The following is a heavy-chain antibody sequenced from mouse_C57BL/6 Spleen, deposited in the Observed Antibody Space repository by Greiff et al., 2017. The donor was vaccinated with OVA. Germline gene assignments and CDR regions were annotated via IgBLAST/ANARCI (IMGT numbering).Heavy chain of an antibody. D-gene: IGHD2-4*01. CDR1: GYTFTSYW. CDR2: IDPSDSYT. CDR3: ARRDDYDEGGYAMDY. Sequence: QVQLQQPGAELVKPGASVKLSCKASGYTFTSYWMQWVKQRPGQGLEWIGEIDPSDSYTNYNQKFKGKATLTVDTSSSTAYMQLSSLTSEDSAVYYCARRDDYDEGGYAMDYWGQGTSVTVSS. V-gene: IGHV1-50*01. J-gene: IGHJ4*01.